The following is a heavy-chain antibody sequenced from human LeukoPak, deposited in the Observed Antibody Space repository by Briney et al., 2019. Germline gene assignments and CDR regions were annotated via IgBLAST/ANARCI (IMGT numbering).Heavy chain of an antibody. J-gene: IGHJ3*02. CDR2: ISGSGGST. D-gene: IGHD3-10*01. CDR3: VKDWGVLPDYTADGLDI. V-gene: IGHV3-23*01. CDR1: GFTFSSYA. Sequence: GGSLRLSCAASGFTFSSYAMSWVRQAPGKGLEWVSAISGSGGSTYYADSVKGRFTISRDNSKNTLYLQMNSLRLEDTAVYYCVKDWGVLPDYTADGLDIWGPGTMVTVSS.